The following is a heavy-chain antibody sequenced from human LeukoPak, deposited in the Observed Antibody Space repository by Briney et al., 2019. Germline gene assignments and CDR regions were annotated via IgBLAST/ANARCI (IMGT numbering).Heavy chain of an antibody. Sequence: KASETLSLTCTVSGGSISNYYWTWIRQPPGKGLEWIGFISYSGNTNYNPSLKSRVTISLDTSKDQFSLKLSSVTAADTAVYYCARDGDSSADAFDIWGQGTMVTVSS. J-gene: IGHJ3*02. CDR3: ARDGDSSADAFDI. V-gene: IGHV4-59*12. CDR2: ISYSGNT. D-gene: IGHD3-10*01. CDR1: GGSISNYY.